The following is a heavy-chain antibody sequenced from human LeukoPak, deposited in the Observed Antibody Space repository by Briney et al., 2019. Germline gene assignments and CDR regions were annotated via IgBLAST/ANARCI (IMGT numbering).Heavy chain of an antibody. Sequence: GGSLRLSCAASGFTFSSYAMHWVRQAPGKGLEWVAVISYDGSNKYYADSVKGRFTISRDNSKNTLYLQMNGLRAEDTAVYYCARNGLYSSSWYFDYWGQGTLVTVSS. CDR2: ISYDGSNK. D-gene: IGHD6-13*01. V-gene: IGHV3-30*01. J-gene: IGHJ4*02. CDR3: ARNGLYSSSWYFDY. CDR1: GFTFSSYA.